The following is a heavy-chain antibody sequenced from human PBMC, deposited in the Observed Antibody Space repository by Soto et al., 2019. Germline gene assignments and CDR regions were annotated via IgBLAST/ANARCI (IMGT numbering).Heavy chain of an antibody. V-gene: IGHV4-39*01. J-gene: IGHJ4*02. Sequence: QLQLQESGPGLVKPSETLSLTCTVSGGSISSIINFWAWVRQPPGKGLEWIGTIYYSGSTYYNPSLRSRVTMSVDTSKNQFSLKLSSVTAADTAVYYCARHPARVYYFDYWGQGTLVTVSS. CDR2: IYYSGST. CDR1: GGSISSIINF. D-gene: IGHD2-8*01. CDR3: ARHPARVYYFDY.